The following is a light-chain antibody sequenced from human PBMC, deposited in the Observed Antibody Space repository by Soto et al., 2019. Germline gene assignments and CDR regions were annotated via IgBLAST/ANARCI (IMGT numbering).Light chain of an antibody. CDR1: QSVLTN. J-gene: IGKJ5*01. V-gene: IGKV3-15*01. CDR2: GAS. CDR3: QQYNSWPPIT. Sequence: EIVMTQSPGTLSVSPGERATLSCRASQSVLTNLAWYQQKPGQAPRLLIYGASTRATGIPARFSGSGSGAEFTLTISSLQSEDFAVYYCQQYNSWPPITFGQGTRLEIK.